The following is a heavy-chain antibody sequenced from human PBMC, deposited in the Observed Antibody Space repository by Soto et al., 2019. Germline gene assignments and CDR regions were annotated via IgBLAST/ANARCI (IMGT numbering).Heavy chain of an antibody. J-gene: IGHJ6*02. CDR2: IHSSGST. D-gene: IGHD4-17*01. CDR1: GGSVSSGNYF. Sequence: SETLSLTCTVSGGSVSSGNYFWSWIRQPPGKGLEWIGYIHSSGSTNYNPSLKSRVTISVDTSRNQFSLKLTSVTAADTAVYYCAILTKPTAVTTAFRGGYGLDVWGQGTTVTVSS. CDR3: AILTKPTAVTTAFRGGYGLDV. V-gene: IGHV4-61*01.